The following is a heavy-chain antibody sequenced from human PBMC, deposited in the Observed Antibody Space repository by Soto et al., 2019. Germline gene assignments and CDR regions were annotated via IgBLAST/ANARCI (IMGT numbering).Heavy chain of an antibody. CDR2: IYWDDDK. Sequence: QITLKESGPTLVKPTQTLTLTCTFSGFSLSTSGVGVGWIRQPPGKALEWLALIYWDDDKRYSPSLKSRLTIXKNXAKHQVVLTMTTMDPVDTATYYCAHKGDGYRGFKYWGQGTLVTVSS. V-gene: IGHV2-5*02. CDR1: GFSLSTSGVG. CDR3: AHKGDGYRGFKY. J-gene: IGHJ4*02. D-gene: IGHD5-12*01.